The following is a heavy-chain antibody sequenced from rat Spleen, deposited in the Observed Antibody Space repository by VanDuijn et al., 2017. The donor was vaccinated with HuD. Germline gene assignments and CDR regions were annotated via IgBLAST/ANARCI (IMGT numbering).Heavy chain of an antibody. V-gene: IGHV3-3*01. CDR3: GRDNNYKAY. D-gene: IGHD1-10*01. CDR2: IDSAGST. J-gene: IGHJ2*01. Sequence: EVQLQESGPGLVKPSQSLSLTCSVTFYSITSSYRWSWVRKFPGNKLEWMGYIDSAGSTNYNPSRKIRISITRDTSKNQFFLQVNSVTTEETANDYCGRDNNYKAYWGQGVMVTVSS. CDR1: FYSITSSYR.